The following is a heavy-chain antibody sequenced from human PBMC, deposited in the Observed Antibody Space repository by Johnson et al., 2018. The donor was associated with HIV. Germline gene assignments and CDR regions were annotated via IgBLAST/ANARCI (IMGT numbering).Heavy chain of an antibody. Sequence: VQLVESGGGVVQPGRSLRLSCAASGFTFSSYAMSWVRQAPGKRPVWVARIYNDGSRTTYADSVRGRFTISRDNAKYTVDLQMNSLRVEDTAVYYCAKVDCGGDTCAGYDPFDLWGQGTLVTVSS. D-gene: IGHD2-21*01. V-gene: IGHV3-74*03. J-gene: IGHJ3*01. CDR2: IYNDGSRT. CDR1: GFTFSSYA. CDR3: AKVDCGGDTCAGYDPFDL.